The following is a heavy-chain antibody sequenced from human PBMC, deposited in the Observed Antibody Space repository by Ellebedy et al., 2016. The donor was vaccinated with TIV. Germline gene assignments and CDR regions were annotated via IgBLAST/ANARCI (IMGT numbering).Heavy chain of an antibody. J-gene: IGHJ4*02. CDR1: GFTFSSYA. Sequence: GESLKISCAASGFTFSSYAMSWVRQAPGKGLEWVSAISGSGGSTYYADSVKGRFTISRDNAKNSLYLQMNSLRAEDTAVYYCARDARSSGSYLSYWGQGTLVTVSS. CDR3: ARDARSSGSYLSY. D-gene: IGHD1-26*01. V-gene: IGHV3-23*01. CDR2: ISGSGGST.